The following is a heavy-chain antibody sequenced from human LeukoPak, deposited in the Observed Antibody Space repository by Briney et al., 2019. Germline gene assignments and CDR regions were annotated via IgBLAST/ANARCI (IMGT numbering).Heavy chain of an antibody. Sequence: GGSLRLSCAASGFTLTTHGIHWVRQAPGKGLEWVTFIRSDGHNKYYADSVKGRFTISRDTSNNTVDLRMNSLRAEDTAVYYCAKDSVRYGSGSVYYYYYMDVWGKGTTVTISS. CDR2: IRSDGHNK. CDR3: AKDSVRYGSGSVYYYYYMDV. D-gene: IGHD3-10*01. V-gene: IGHV3-30*02. CDR1: GFTLTTHG. J-gene: IGHJ6*03.